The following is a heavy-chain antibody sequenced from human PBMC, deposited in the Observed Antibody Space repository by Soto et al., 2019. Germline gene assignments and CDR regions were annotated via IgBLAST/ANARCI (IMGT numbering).Heavy chain of an antibody. Sequence: ASETLSLTCTVSGGSISTNYYWDWIRHPPGKGLEWIGTIYYSGTASYNPSLESRVTISSDTSNNQFSLKLSSVTAADTAVYYCARPVNYYYYYMDVWGKGTMVTVSS. CDR3: ARPVNYYYYYMDV. CDR1: GGSISTNYY. J-gene: IGHJ6*03. V-gene: IGHV4-39*01. CDR2: IYYSGTA.